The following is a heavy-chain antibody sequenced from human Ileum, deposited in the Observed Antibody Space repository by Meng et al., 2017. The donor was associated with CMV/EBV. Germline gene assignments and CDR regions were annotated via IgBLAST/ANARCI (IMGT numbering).Heavy chain of an antibody. CDR2: MYDSGTT. CDR3: AGDGGYSDP. CDR1: GFSISDNS. V-gene: IGHV3-66*01. Sequence: LWGAGVVLVQAAVSLRLSFAACGFSISDNSMTRVRQAPGKGPVWVSLMYDSGTTKYADSVKGRFTISRDNSKYTLYLKMNSLRVEDTAVYYCAGDGGYSDPWGQGTLVTVSS. J-gene: IGHJ5*02. D-gene: IGHD2-21*01.